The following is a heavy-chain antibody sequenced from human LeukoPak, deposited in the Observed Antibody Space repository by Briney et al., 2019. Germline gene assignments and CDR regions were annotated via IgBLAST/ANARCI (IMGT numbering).Heavy chain of an antibody. D-gene: IGHD2/OR15-2a*01. J-gene: IGHJ4*02. CDR3: ARAGGVYDPFDY. V-gene: IGHV3-23*01. CDR2: ISASGGST. CDR1: GFTFSSSA. Sequence: GGSLRLSCAASGFTFSSSAMSWVRQVPGKGLEWVSGISASGGSTYYADSVRGRFTISRDNANNSLYLQMNSLRAEDTAVYYCARAGGVYDPFDYWGQGTLVTVSS.